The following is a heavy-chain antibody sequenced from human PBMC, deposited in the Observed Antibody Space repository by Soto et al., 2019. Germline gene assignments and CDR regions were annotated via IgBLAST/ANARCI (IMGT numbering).Heavy chain of an antibody. CDR3: VFYATGWGGH. V-gene: IGHV3-48*02. CDR1: GFTFSDYG. D-gene: IGHD2-2*01. J-gene: IGHJ4*02. Sequence: EVRLVESGGDLVQPGGSLRLSCAASGFTFSDYGMNWVRQAPGKGLEWLSYISGSRSAMFYADSLKGRFTISRDNAKNSVFLQMNSLRDEDTAVYYCVFYATGWGGHWGQGTPVTVSS. CDR2: ISGSRSAM.